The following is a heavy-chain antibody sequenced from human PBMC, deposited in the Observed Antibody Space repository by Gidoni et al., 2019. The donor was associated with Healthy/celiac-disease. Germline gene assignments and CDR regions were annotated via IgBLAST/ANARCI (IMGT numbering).Heavy chain of an antibody. V-gene: IGHV1-46*01. Sequence: QVQLVQSGAEVKKPGASVXXSCKAXGYTFXSXXMHWVRQAPGQGLEWMGIINPSGGSTSXEQKFQGRVTXXRXXXTSTXXMEXXXLXXXDTXXXYCXXXGXXXGYXXXDAXXXWGXXTM. D-gene: IGHD3-22*01. J-gene: IGHJ3*01. CDR1: GYTFXSXX. CDR2: INPSGGST. CDR3: XXXGXXXGYXXXDAXXX.